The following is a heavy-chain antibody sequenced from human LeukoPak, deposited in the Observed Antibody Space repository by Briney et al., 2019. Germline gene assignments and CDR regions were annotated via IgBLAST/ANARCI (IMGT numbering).Heavy chain of an antibody. Sequence: GGSLRLSCAASGFTFSSYSMNWVRQAPGKGLEWVSSISSSSSYIYYADSVKGRFTISRDNAKNSLYLQMNSLRAEDTAVYYCARGKQVVVTRRGAAFDIWGRGTMVTVSS. CDR2: ISSSSSYI. CDR1: GFTFSSYS. J-gene: IGHJ3*02. V-gene: IGHV3-21*01. D-gene: IGHD2-21*02. CDR3: ARGKQVVVTRRGAAFDI.